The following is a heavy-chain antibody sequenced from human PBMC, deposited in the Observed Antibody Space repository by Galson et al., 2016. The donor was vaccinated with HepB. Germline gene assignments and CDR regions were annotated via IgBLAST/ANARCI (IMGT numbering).Heavy chain of an antibody. CDR3: ARVGYYRSHRRFDY. Sequence: SETLSLTCAVSGGSISSSNCWSWVRQPPGKGLEWIGDIYLSASTKYNPSLKSRVTISADKSKNQFSLNLNSVTAADTAVYYCARVGYYRSHRRFDYWGQGTLVTVSS. J-gene: IGHJ4*02. D-gene: IGHD3-10*01. CDR2: IYLSAST. V-gene: IGHV4-4*02. CDR1: GGSISSSNC.